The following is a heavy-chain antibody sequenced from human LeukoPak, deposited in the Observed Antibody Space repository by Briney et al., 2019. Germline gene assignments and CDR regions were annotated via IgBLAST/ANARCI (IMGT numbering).Heavy chain of an antibody. Sequence: SETPSLTCTVSGGSISSYYWSWLRQPPGKGLEWIGYIYYSGSTNYNPSLKSRDTISVDTSKNQFSLKLSSVTAADTAVYYCARSPSGWLNYFDYWGQGTLVTVSS. J-gene: IGHJ4*02. CDR3: ARSPSGWLNYFDY. CDR2: IYYSGST. V-gene: IGHV4-59*01. CDR1: GGSISSYY. D-gene: IGHD3-9*01.